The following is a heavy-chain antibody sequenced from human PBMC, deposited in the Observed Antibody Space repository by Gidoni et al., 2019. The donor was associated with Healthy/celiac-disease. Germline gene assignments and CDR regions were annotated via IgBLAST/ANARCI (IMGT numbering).Heavy chain of an antibody. D-gene: IGHD5-18*01. CDR1: GGSISSSSYY. CDR2: IYYSGSN. J-gene: IGHJ3*02. Sequence: QLQLQESGPGLVKPSETLSLTCTVSGGSISSSSYYWGWIRKPPGKGLEWIGSIYYSGSNYYNPSLKRRVTISVDASRNQFSLKLSSVTAADTAVYYCASAYRGAFDIWGQGTMVTVSS. V-gene: IGHV4-39*01. CDR3: ASAYRGAFDI.